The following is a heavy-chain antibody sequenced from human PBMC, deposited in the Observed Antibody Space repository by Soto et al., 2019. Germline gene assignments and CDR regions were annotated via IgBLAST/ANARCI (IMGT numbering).Heavy chain of an antibody. V-gene: IGHV1-18*01. D-gene: IGHD1-1*01. CDR2: ISAHNGNT. J-gene: IGHJ4*02. Sequence: QVHLVQSGAEVKKPGASVKVSCKGSGYAFTTYGITWVRQAPGQGLEWMGWISAHNGNTNYAQKLQGRVTVTRDPSTSTAYMELRSLRSHDTAVYYCARGRYGDYWGQGALVTVSS. CDR3: ARGRYGDY. CDR1: GYAFTTYG.